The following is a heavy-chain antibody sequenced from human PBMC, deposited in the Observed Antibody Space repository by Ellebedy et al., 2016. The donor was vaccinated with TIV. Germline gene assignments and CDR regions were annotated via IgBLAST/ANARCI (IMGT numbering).Heavy chain of an antibody. V-gene: IGHV4-38-2*02. CDR3: ARTDLRYGMDV. Sequence: SETLSLXXTVSGYSIRSGYYWGWIWQPPGKGLDWIGNIYHSGSTYYNPSLRSRVTLSLDRSKNQVSLELSSVTAADTAVYYCARTDLRYGMDVWGQGTTVTVSS. D-gene: IGHD3-16*01. J-gene: IGHJ6*02. CDR2: IYHSGST. CDR1: GYSIRSGYY.